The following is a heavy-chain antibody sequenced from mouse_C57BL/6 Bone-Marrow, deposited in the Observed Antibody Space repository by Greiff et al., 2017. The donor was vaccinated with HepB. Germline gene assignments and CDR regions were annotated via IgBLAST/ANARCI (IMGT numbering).Heavy chain of an antibody. D-gene: IGHD2-2*01. CDR2: ISDGGSYT. Sequence: EVMLVESGGGLVKPGGSLKLSCAASGFTFSSYAMSWVRQTPEKRLEWVATISDGGSYTYYPDNVKGRFTISRDNAKNNLYLQMSHLKSEDTAMYYCAREAAGMVTTTGFAYWGQGTLVTVSA. J-gene: IGHJ3*01. CDR3: AREAAGMVTTTGFAY. CDR1: GFTFSSYA. V-gene: IGHV5-4*01.